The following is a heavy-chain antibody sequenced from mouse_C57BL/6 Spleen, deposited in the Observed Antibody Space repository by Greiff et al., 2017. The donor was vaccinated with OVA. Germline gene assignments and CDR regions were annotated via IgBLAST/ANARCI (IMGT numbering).Heavy chain of an antibody. J-gene: IGHJ4*01. CDR1: GYSITSGYY. CDR2: ISYDGSN. V-gene: IGHV3-6*01. Sequence: ESGPGLVKPSQSLSLTCSVTGYSITSGYYWNWIRQFPGNKLEWMGYISYDGSNNYNPSLKNRISITRDTSKNQLFLKLNSVTTEDTATYYCARDYYSRYAMDYWGQGTSVTVSS. CDR3: ARDYYSRYAMDY. D-gene: IGHD2-12*01.